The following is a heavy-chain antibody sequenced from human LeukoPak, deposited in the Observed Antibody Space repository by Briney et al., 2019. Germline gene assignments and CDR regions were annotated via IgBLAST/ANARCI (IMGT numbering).Heavy chain of an antibody. D-gene: IGHD5-24*01. V-gene: IGHV3-30*04. Sequence: GGSLRLSCAASGFTFSSYAMHWVRQAPGKGLEWVAVISYDGSNKYYADSVKGRFTISRDNSKNTLYLQMNSLRAEDTAVYYCARGRMPTIDYYYGMDVWGQGTTVTVSS. CDR2: ISYDGSNK. J-gene: IGHJ6*02. CDR1: GFTFSSYA. CDR3: ARGRMPTIDYYYGMDV.